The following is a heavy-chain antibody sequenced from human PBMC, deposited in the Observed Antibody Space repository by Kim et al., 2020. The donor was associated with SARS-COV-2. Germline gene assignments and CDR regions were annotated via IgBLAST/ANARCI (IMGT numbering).Heavy chain of an antibody. CDR1: GFTFSSYA. D-gene: IGHD1-1*01. Sequence: GGSLRLSCAASGFTFSSYAMHWVRQAPGKGLEWVAVISYDGSNKYYADSVKGRFTISRDNSKNTLYLQMNSLRAEDTAVYYCAKMEFDYWGQGTLVTVSS. CDR2: ISYDGSNK. CDR3: AKMEFDY. V-gene: IGHV3-30-3*01. J-gene: IGHJ4*02.